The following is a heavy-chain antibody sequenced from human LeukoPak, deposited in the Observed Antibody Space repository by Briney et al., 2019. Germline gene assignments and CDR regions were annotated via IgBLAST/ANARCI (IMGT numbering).Heavy chain of an antibody. CDR1: GFTFSSYA. CDR2: ISGSGDST. J-gene: IGHJ4*02. D-gene: IGHD7-27*01. CDR3: AKKVPANWGSYFDY. Sequence: PGGSLRLSCAASGFTFSSYAMSWVRQAPGKGLEWVSAISGSGDSTYSTDSVKGRFTISRDNSKNTLYLQMNSLRAEDTAVYHCAKKVPANWGSYFDYWGQGTLVTVSS. V-gene: IGHV3-23*01.